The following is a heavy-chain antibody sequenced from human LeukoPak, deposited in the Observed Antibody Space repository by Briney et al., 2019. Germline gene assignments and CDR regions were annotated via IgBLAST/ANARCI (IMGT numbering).Heavy chain of an antibody. Sequence: SETLSLTCTVSGDSISSGNYYWTWIRQHPGQGLEWIGYIYYSGSTYYNPSLKSRVTVSIDTSENQFSLNLRSVTAADTAVYYCATLPAYMEFDYWGQGTLVTVSS. CDR2: IYYSGST. CDR1: GDSISSGNYY. CDR3: ATLPAYMEFDY. V-gene: IGHV4-31*03. D-gene: IGHD1-1*01. J-gene: IGHJ4*02.